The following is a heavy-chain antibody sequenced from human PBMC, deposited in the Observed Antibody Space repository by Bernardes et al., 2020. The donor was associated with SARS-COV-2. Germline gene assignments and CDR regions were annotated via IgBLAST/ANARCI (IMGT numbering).Heavy chain of an antibody. J-gene: IGHJ4*02. V-gene: IGHV3-48*01. D-gene: IGHD5-12*01. CDR2: ISSSSSTI. Sequence: GGSLRLSCAASGFTFSSYSMNWVRQAPGKGLEWVSYISSSSSTIYYADSVKGRFTISRDNAKNSLYLQMNSLRGDDTAVYHCARVSPGSTAYYFDYWGQGILVTVSS. CDR1: GFTFSSYS. CDR3: ARVSPGSTAYYFDY.